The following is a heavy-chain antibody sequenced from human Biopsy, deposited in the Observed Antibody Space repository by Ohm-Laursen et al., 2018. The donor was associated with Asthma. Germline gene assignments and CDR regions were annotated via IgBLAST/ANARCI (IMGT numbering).Heavy chain of an antibody. CDR1: GDIFSSFG. D-gene: IGHD4-17*01. J-gene: IGHJ6*02. CDR3: AREVSTVDYGYYYFAMDV. V-gene: IGHV1-69*01. Sequence: SVKVSCKAHGDIFSSFGIKWVRKAPGQGLEWMGGIIPVFGTSNYAQKFQGRVTFTADGSTSSAYMELSSLTSEDSAVYYCAREVSTVDYGYYYFAMDVWGQGTTVTVSS. CDR2: IIPVFGTS.